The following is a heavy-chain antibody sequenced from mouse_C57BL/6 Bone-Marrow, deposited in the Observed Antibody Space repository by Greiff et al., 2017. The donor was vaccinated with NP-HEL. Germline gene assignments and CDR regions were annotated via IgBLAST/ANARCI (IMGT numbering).Heavy chain of an antibody. CDR3: ARGEDYRLRRGWYFDV. Sequence: EVKLVESGPGLVKPSQSLSLTCSVTGYSITSGYYWNWIRQFPGNKLEWMGYISYDGSNNYNPSLKNRISITRDTAKNQFFLKLNSVTTEDTATYYCARGEDYRLRRGWYFDVWGTGTTVTVSS. D-gene: IGHD2-14*01. CDR2: ISYDGSN. J-gene: IGHJ1*03. V-gene: IGHV3-6*01. CDR1: GYSITSGYY.